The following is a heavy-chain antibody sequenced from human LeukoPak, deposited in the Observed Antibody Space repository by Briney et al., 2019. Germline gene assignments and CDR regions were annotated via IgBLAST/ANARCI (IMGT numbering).Heavy chain of an antibody. V-gene: IGHV3-48*01. D-gene: IGHD3-22*01. CDR2: ISSSSSTI. CDR1: GFTFSSYS. J-gene: IGHJ3*02. Sequence: GGSLRLSCAASGFTFSSYSMNWVRQAPGKGLEWVSYISSSSSTIYYADSVKGRFTISRDNAKNSLYLQMNSLRAEDTAVYHCARGPYYYDSSGSYLGDSNAFDIWGQGTMVTVSS. CDR3: ARGPYYYDSSGSYLGDSNAFDI.